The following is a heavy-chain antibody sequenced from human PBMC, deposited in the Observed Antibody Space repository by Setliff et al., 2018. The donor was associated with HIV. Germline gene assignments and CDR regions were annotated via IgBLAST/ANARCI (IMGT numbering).Heavy chain of an antibody. V-gene: IGHV4-4*02. CDR2: IYHSGTT. CDR3: ARNHYYGSGKNRWFDP. Sequence: SETLSLTCAVSGGSISSNWWSWVRQSPGEGLEWIGSIYHSGTTYYNPSLKRRVTISVDTSKNQFSLKLTSVTAADTAVYYCARNHYYGSGKNRWFDPWGQGMLVTVSS. CDR1: GGSISSNW. D-gene: IGHD3-10*01. J-gene: IGHJ5*02.